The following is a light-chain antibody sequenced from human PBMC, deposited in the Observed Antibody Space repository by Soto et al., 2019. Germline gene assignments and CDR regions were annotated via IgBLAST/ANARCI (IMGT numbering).Light chain of an antibody. Sequence: QSALTQPPSASGSPGQSVTISCTGTSSDVGGYKYVSWYQQHPGKAPKLMIYEVNERPSGVPDRFSGSKSGNTASLTVSGLQAEDEADYFCYSYAGSNSFVFGTGTKVTVL. V-gene: IGLV2-8*01. CDR3: YSYAGSNSFV. J-gene: IGLJ1*01. CDR1: SSDVGGYKY. CDR2: EVN.